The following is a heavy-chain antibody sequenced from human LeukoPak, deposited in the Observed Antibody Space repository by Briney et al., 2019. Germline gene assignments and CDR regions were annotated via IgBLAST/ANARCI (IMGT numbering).Heavy chain of an antibody. J-gene: IGHJ3*02. CDR2: INHSGST. V-gene: IGHV4-34*01. CDR1: GWCFSGCY. CDR3: ARVFGQYAFDI. Sequence: PSETLSLTCAVYGWCFSGCYWSWIRQPPGKGLEWIGEINHSGSTNYNPSLKSRVTISVDTSKNQFSLKLSSVTAADTAVYYCARVFGQYAFDIWGQGTMVTVSS. D-gene: IGHD3-10*01.